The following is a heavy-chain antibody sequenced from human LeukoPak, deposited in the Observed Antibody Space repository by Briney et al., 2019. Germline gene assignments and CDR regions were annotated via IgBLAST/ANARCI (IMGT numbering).Heavy chain of an antibody. CDR3: ARGFDDFWSGYLVRRTDTDPTDYYYYYMDV. Sequence: ASVKVSCKASGYTFTGYYMHWVRQAPGQGLEWMGWINPNSGGTNYAQKFQGRVTMTRDTSISTAYMELSRLRSDDTAVYYCARGFDDFWSGYLVRRTDTDPTDYYYYYMDVWGKGTTVTVSS. CDR2: INPNSGGT. J-gene: IGHJ6*03. V-gene: IGHV1-2*02. CDR1: GYTFTGYY. D-gene: IGHD3-3*01.